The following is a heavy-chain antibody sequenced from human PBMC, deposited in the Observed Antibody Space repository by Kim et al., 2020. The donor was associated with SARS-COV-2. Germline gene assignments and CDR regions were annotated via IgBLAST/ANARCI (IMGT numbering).Heavy chain of an antibody. D-gene: IGHD6-19*01. J-gene: IGHJ4*02. V-gene: IGHV3-23*01. CDR2: VSGGGHST. CDR3: AKGANSGWLYYFEC. Sequence: GGSLRLSCAASGFTFSNYAMSWVRQAPGKGLQWVSAVSGGGHSTYYADSVRGRFTISRDNSKNTVYLQMDSLRAEDAATYYCAKGANSGWLYYFECWGQGPLLSVAS. CDR1: GFTFSNYA.